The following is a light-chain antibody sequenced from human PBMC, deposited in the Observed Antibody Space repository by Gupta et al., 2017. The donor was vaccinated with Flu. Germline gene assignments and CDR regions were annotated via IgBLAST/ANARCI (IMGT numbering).Light chain of an antibody. CDR2: AAA. Sequence: ISSFLNWYQHKPGKAPDLLIYAAANLQSGVPSRFTGRGSGTDFTLTISGLHPQDFATYYCQHSYNTPPWTFGQGTKVEIK. CDR3: QHSYNTPPWT. J-gene: IGKJ1*01. CDR1: ISSF. V-gene: IGKV1-39*01.